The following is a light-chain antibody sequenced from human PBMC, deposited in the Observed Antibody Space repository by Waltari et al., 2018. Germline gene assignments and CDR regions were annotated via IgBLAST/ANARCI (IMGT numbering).Light chain of an antibody. Sequence: EIVLTQSPGPLSLSPGERATLPCRASQSVRSSYLAWYQQKPGQAPRLLIYGASSRATDIPDRFSGSGSGTDFTLTISRLEPEDFAVYYCQQYGSSPLTFGGGTKVEIK. CDR1: QSVRSSY. J-gene: IGKJ4*01. V-gene: IGKV3-20*01. CDR2: GAS. CDR3: QQYGSSPLT.